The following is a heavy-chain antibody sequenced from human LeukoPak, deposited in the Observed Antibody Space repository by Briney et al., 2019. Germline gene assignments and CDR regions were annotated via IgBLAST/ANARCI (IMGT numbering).Heavy chain of an antibody. Sequence: GGSLRLSCAASGFTFSSYSMNWVRQAPGKGLEWVSSISSSSSYIYYAGSVKGRFTISRDNAKNSLYLQMNSLRAEDTAVYYCAREIRGIAVAGYSDYWGQGTLVTVSS. V-gene: IGHV3-21*01. D-gene: IGHD6-19*01. CDR3: AREIRGIAVAGYSDY. J-gene: IGHJ4*02. CDR1: GFTFSSYS. CDR2: ISSSSSYI.